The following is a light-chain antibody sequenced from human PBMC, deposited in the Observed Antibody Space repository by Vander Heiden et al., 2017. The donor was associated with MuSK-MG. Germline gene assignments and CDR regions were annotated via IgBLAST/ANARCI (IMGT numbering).Light chain of an antibody. Sequence: DIVMTQSPDSLAVSPGERATINCKSSQSVLYSSNNKNYLAWYQQKPGQPPKLLIYWASAREPGVPDRFRGSGSGTDYTLTISSLQAEDVAVYFCQQDVTTPRTFGQGTKVEIK. CDR2: WAS. CDR1: QSVLYSSNNKNY. CDR3: QQDVTTPRT. V-gene: IGKV4-1*01. J-gene: IGKJ1*01.